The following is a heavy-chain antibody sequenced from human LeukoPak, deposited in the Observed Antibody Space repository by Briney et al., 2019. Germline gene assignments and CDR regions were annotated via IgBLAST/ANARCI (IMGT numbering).Heavy chain of an antibody. CDR1: GGSFSSTTYY. D-gene: IGHD3-22*01. J-gene: IGHJ4*02. Sequence: SETLSLTCTVSGGSFSSTTYYWGWIRQPPGKGLEWIGSVYYSGSTYCNQSLKSRVTISVDTSKNQFSLKLTSVTAADTAVYYCARQYYDSSGYYPWYFDYWGQGTLVTVSS. CDR2: VYYSGST. CDR3: ARQYYDSSGYYPWYFDY. V-gene: IGHV4-39*01.